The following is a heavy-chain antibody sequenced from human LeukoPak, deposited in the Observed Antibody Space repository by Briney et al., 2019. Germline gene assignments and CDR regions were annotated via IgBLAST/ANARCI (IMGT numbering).Heavy chain of an antibody. Sequence: ASVKVSCKASGGTFSSYAISWVRQAPGQGLEWMGWISAYNGNTNYAQKLQGRVTMTTDTSTSTAYMELRSLRSDDTAVYYCARDVEAAARRFDPWGQGTLVTVSS. V-gene: IGHV1-18*01. CDR1: GGTFSSYA. CDR3: ARDVEAAARRFDP. D-gene: IGHD6-13*01. CDR2: ISAYNGNT. J-gene: IGHJ5*02.